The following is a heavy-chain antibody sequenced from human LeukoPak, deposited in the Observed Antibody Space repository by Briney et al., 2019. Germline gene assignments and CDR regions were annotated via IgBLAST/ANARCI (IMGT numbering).Heavy chain of an antibody. D-gene: IGHD6-6*01. Sequence: GGSLRLSCAASGFTLSSYWMHWVRQAPGKGLVWVSSIYGDGSGTTYADSVKGRFTISRDNAKNTLYLQMNSLRAEDTAVYYCARSSSGAFDIWGQGTMVTVSS. V-gene: IGHV3-74*01. J-gene: IGHJ3*02. CDR1: GFTLSSYW. CDR3: ARSSSGAFDI. CDR2: IYGDGSGT.